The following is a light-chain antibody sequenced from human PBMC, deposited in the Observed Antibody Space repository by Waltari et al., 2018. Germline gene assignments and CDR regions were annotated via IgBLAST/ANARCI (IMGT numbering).Light chain of an antibody. CDR3: QQSYSTPRT. CDR2: AAS. V-gene: IGKV1-39*01. CDR1: QSISNY. Sequence: DIQMTQSPSSLSTSVGDRVTITCRASQSISNYLNWYQQKPGKAPKPLIYAASTLQSGVPSRFSGSGSGTDFTLTISSLQPEDFVTYYCQQSYSTPRTFGQGTRLEIK. J-gene: IGKJ2*01.